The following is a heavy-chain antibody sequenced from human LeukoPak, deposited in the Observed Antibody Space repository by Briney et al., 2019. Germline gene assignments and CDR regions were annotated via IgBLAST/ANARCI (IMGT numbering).Heavy chain of an antibody. J-gene: IGHJ4*02. CDR3: ARSPDPRYSSGWYYFDY. CDR1: GGSISSYY. V-gene: IGHV4-59*01. CDR2: IYYSGST. Sequence: SETLSLTCTVSGGSISSYYWSWIRPPPGKGLEWIGYIYYSGSTNYNPSLKSRVTISVDTSKNQFSLKLSSVTAADTAVYYYARSPDPRYSSGWYYFDYWGQGTLVTVSS. D-gene: IGHD6-19*01.